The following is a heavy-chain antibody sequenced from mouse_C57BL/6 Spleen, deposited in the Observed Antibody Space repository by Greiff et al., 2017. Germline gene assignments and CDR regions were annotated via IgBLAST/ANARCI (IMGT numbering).Heavy chain of an antibody. V-gene: IGHV1-4*01. CDR2: INPSSGYT. CDR3: AITTVDYYAMDY. J-gene: IGHJ4*01. Sequence: VQLQQSGAELARPGASVKMSCKASGYTFTSYTMHWVKQRPGQGLEWIGYINPSSGYTKYNQKFKDKATLTADKSSSTAYMQLSSLTSEDSAVYYCAITTVDYYAMDYWGQGTSVTVSS. D-gene: IGHD1-1*01. CDR1: GYTFTSYT.